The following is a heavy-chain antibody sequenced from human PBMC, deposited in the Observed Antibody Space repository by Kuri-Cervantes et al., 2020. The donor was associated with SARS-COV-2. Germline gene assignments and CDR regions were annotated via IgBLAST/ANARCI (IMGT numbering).Heavy chain of an antibody. J-gene: IGHJ3*02. D-gene: IGHD5-24*01. CDR2: ITPFNGNT. V-gene: IGHV1-45*01. CDR3: ARSGPGAISREDGACDI. CDR1: GDTFTYRF. Sequence: SVKVSCKASGDTFTYRFLHWVRQAPGQPLEWMGWITPFNGNTNYAQRFQDRVTITRDRSMSAAYMELSSLRSDDTAMYYCARSGPGAISREDGACDIWGQGTMVTVSS.